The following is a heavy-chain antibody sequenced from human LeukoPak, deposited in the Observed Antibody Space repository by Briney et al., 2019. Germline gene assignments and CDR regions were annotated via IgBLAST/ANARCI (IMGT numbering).Heavy chain of an antibody. CDR3: ARAPPCSSGWRGAFDI. CDR2: IYYSGST. Sequence: SETLSLTCTVSGGSISSYYWSWIRQPPGKGLEWIGYIYYSGSTNYNPSLKSRVTISVDTSKNQFSLKLSSVTAADTAVYYCARAPPCSSGWRGAFDIWGQGTMVTVSS. D-gene: IGHD6-19*01. J-gene: IGHJ3*02. CDR1: GGSISSYY. V-gene: IGHV4-59*08.